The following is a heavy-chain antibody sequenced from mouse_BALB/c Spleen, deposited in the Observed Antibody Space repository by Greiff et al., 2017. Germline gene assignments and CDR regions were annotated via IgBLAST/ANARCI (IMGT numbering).Heavy chain of an antibody. CDR3: ARYSYADYYAMDY. D-gene: IGHD1-1*01. V-gene: IGHV5-9*03. CDR2: ISSGGGNT. J-gene: IGHJ4*01. CDR1: GFTFSSYT. Sequence: EVKLVESGGGLVKPGGSLKLSCAASGFTFSSYTMSWVRQTPEKRLEWVATISSGGGNTYYPDSVKGRFTISRDNAKNNLYLQMSSLRSEDTALYYCARYSYADYYAMDYWGQGTSVTVSS.